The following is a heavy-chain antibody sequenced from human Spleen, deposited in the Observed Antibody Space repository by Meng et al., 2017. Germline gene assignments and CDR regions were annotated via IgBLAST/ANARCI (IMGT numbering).Heavy chain of an antibody. V-gene: IGHV3-74*01. CDR1: GFTFSSYW. CDR3: ARVGPLYYYDSTGYYL. Sequence: GESLKISCAASGFTFSSYWMHWVRQAPGTGLVWVSRVNSDGSSTNYADSVKGRFTISRDNAKNTLYLQMNSLRDEDTAVYYCARVGPLYYYDSTGYYLWGQGTLVTVSS. D-gene: IGHD3-22*01. J-gene: IGHJ4*02. CDR2: VNSDGSST.